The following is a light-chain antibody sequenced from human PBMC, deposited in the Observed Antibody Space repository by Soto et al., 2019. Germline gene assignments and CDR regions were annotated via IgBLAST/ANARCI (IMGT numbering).Light chain of an antibody. CDR1: SSDVGGYNY. Sequence: QSALTQPASVSGAPGQSITISCTGTSSDVGGYNYVSWYQQHPGKAPKLMIYDVSNRPSGVSNRFSDSKSGNTASLTFSALQAEDEADYYCSSYSSSSTLVFGGGTKLTVL. CDR2: DVS. V-gene: IGLV2-14*01. J-gene: IGLJ2*01. CDR3: SSYSSSSTLV.